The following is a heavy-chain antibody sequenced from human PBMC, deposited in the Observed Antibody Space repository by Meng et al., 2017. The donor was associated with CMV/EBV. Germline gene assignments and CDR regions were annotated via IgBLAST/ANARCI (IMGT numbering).Heavy chain of an antibody. D-gene: IGHD3-3*01. CDR2: IGTAGDT. V-gene: IGHV3-13*01. J-gene: IGHJ5*02. CDR1: GFTFSSYD. CDR3: ARAALWSGSIWFDP. Sequence: GGSLRLSCAASGFTFSSYDMHWVRQATGKGLEWVSAIGTAGDTYYPGSVKGRFTISRENAKNSLYLQMNSLRAEDTAVYYCARAALWSGSIWFDPWGQGTLVTVSS.